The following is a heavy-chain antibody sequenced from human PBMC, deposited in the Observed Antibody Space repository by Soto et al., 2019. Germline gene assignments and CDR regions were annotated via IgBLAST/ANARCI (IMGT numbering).Heavy chain of an antibody. J-gene: IGHJ4*02. CDR1: GDSVSSNSAA. Sequence: SQTLSLTCTISGDSVSSNSAAWNWIRQSPSRGLEWLGRTYYRSKWYNDYAVSVKSRITINPATSKNQFSLPLNSGTHEDTAVDYCGPAPYSTSWNFDYWGQGTLVTVSS. CDR3: GPAPYSTSWNFDY. V-gene: IGHV6-1*01. CDR2: TYYRSKWYN. D-gene: IGHD6-13*01.